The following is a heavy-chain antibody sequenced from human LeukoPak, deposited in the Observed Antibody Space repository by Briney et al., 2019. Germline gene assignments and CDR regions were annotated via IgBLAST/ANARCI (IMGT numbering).Heavy chain of an antibody. V-gene: IGHV3-9*01. J-gene: IGHJ3*02. Sequence: PGGSLRLSCAASGFTFDDYAMHWVRQAPGKGLEWVSGISWNSGSIGYADSVKGRFTISRDNAKNSLYLQMNGLRAEDTALYYCAKDMGTGALDAFDIWGQGTMVTVSS. CDR1: GFTFDDYA. CDR2: ISWNSGSI. D-gene: IGHD2-8*02. CDR3: AKDMGTGALDAFDI.